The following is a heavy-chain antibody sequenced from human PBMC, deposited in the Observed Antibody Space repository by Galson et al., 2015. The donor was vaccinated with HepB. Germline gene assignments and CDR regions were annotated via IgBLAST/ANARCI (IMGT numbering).Heavy chain of an antibody. CDR2: IYYSGST. V-gene: IGHV4-59*01. J-gene: IGHJ2*01. CDR3: ARFEASFDL. D-gene: IGHD3-16*01. CDR1: GGSISSYY. Sequence: TLSLTCTVSGGSISSYYWSWIRQPPGKGLEWIGYIYYSGSTNYNPSLKSRVTISVDTSKNQFSLKLSSVTAADTAVYYCARFEASFDLWGRGTLVTVSS.